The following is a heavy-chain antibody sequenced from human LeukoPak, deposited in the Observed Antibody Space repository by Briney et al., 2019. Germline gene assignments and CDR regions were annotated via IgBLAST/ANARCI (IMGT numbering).Heavy chain of an antibody. CDR1: GGSFSGYY. D-gene: IGHD3-10*01. CDR2: INHSGST. V-gene: IGHV4-34*01. Sequence: SETLSLTCAAYGGSFSGYYWSWIRQPPGKGLEWIGEINHSGSTNYNPSLKSRVTISVDTSKNQFSLKLSSVTAADTAVYYCARGPDYYGSGSQYGMDVWGKGTTVTVSS. CDR3: ARGPDYYGSGSQYGMDV. J-gene: IGHJ6*04.